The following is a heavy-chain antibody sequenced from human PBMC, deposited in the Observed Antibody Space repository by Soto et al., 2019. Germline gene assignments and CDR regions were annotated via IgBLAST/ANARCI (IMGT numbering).Heavy chain of an antibody. Sequence: EVQLLESGGGLVKPGGSLRLSCAASGFTSSRYHMNWVRQAPGKGLEWVSSISGSGGGIHSADSVKGRFTISRDNSKNTVYLQRNGLRVEDTAIYYCAKGTQLATYFYYGLDVGGQGTTVTVSS. CDR2: ISGSGGGI. CDR1: GFTSSRYH. CDR3: AKGTQLATYFYYGLDV. D-gene: IGHD6-6*01. V-gene: IGHV3-23*01. J-gene: IGHJ6*02.